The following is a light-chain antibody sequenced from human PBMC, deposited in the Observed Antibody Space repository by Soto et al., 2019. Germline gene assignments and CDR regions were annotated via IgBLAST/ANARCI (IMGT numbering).Light chain of an antibody. CDR3: SSYTSSSTVV. V-gene: IGLV2-8*01. CDR1: SSDIGGYDY. Sequence: QSALTQPPSASGSPGQSVTFSCTGTSSDIGGYDYVSWYQQHPGKAPKLMIYDVNKRPSGVPDRFSGSKSGNTASLTVSGLQAEDEADFYCSSYTSSSTVVFGGGTKLTVL. J-gene: IGLJ2*01. CDR2: DVN.